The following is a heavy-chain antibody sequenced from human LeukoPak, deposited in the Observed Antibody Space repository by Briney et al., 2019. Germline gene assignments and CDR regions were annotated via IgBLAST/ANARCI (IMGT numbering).Heavy chain of an antibody. D-gene: IGHD6-13*01. CDR2: IRYDGINK. CDR3: AKDQYSSSWYIDY. Sequence: PGVPLRLSCAASGFIFCTYGMHGVGQAPGKALSCVPFIRYDGINKYYADSVKGRFSISRDSSKNTLYLQMNSLRVEDTAVYYCAKDQYSSSWYIDYWGQGTLVTVSS. V-gene: IGHV3-30*02. CDR1: GFIFCTYG. J-gene: IGHJ4*02.